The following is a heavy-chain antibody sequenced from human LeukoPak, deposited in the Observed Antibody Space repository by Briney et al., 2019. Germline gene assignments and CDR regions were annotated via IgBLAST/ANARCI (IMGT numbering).Heavy chain of an antibody. CDR1: GFTFSGYY. V-gene: IGHV3-11*01. CDR2: ISSSGSTI. Sequence: GGSLRLSCAASGFTFSGYYMSWVRQAPGKGLEWVSYISSSGSTIYYADSVKGRFTISRDNAKNSLYLQMNSLRAEDTGVYYCARFTELDTEHYYYYGIDVWAQETAVPVFS. J-gene: IGHJ6*02. CDR3: ARFTELDTEHYYYYGIDV. D-gene: IGHD1-1*01.